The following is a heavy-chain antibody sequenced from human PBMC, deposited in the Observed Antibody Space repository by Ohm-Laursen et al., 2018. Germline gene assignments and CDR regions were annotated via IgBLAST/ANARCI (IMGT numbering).Heavy chain of an antibody. J-gene: IGHJ2*01. D-gene: IGHD3-10*01. CDR1: GFTVSSNY. Sequence: SLRLSCAASGFTVSSNYMSWVRQAPGKGLEWVAVIWYDGTEQKYADSVTGRFTISRDNSNNALYLQMNSLRVEDTAVYYCARAKLLFFGELSPHWYFDLWGRGTLVTVSS. CDR2: IWYDGTEQ. CDR3: ARAKLLFFGELSPHWYFDL. V-gene: IGHV3-33*08.